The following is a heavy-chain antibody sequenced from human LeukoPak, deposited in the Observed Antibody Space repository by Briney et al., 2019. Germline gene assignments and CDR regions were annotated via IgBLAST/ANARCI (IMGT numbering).Heavy chain of an antibody. CDR3: ARDFSDSSGWYSGIYYYYYGMDV. CDR1: GFTFSSYS. J-gene: IGHJ6*02. CDR2: IKQDGSEK. Sequence: GGSLRLSCAASGFTFSSYSMNWVRQAPGKGLEWVANIKQDGSEKYYVDSVKGRFTISRDNAKNSLYLQMNSLRAEDTAVYYCARDFSDSSGWYSGIYYYYYGMDVWGQGTTVTVSS. D-gene: IGHD6-19*01. V-gene: IGHV3-7*01.